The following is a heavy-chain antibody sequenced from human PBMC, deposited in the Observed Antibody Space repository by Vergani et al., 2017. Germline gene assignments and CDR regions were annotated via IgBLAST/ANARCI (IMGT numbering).Heavy chain of an antibody. Sequence: QLVESGGGWVQPGGSLRLSCVVSGFDFSSYIMNWVRQAPGKGLEWFSFVSTGTKSQSYAESVKGRFTISRDSDKNSLYLQMDSLRAEDTAVYYCAREDSSTSGRAFDFWGQGTKVTVSS. V-gene: IGHV3-48*01. CDR2: VSTGTKSQ. CDR3: AREDSSTSGRAFDF. D-gene: IGHD2-2*01. J-gene: IGHJ3*01. CDR1: GFDFSSYI.